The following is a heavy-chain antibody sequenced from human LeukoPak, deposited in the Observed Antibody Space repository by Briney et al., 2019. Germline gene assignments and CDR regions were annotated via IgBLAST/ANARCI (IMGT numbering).Heavy chain of an antibody. CDR2: IKQDGSEK. D-gene: IGHD5-18*01. CDR1: GFTLSSYW. Sequence: PGGSLRLSCAASGFTLSSYWMSWVRQAPGKGLEWVANIKQDGSEKYYVDSVKGRFTISRDNAKNSLYLQMNSLRAEDTAVYYCARGQIQLWFPWGEGTLVTVSS. V-gene: IGHV3-7*01. J-gene: IGHJ5*02. CDR3: ARGQIQLWFP.